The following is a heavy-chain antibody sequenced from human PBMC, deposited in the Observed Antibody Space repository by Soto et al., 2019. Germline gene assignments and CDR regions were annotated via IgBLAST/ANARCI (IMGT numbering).Heavy chain of an antibody. V-gene: IGHV4-39*01. Sequence: SETLSLTCTVSGGSTSSSNYQWVWIRQPPGKGLEWIGNVYYNGNTYYNPSLKSRVTISLDTSKNQFSLILNSVTAADTAVYYCARQGYITGWRGNWFDPWGQGTPVTVSS. J-gene: IGHJ5*02. CDR2: VYYNGNT. CDR3: ARQGYITGWRGNWFDP. CDR1: GGSTSSSNYQ. D-gene: IGHD6-19*01.